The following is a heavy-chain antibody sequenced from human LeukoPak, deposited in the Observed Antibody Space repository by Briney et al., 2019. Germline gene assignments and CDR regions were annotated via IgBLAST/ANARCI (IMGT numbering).Heavy chain of an antibody. CDR3: SRDLSLVGPAANFDY. CDR1: GCTFTNYV. J-gene: IGHJ4*02. CDR2: INDDNDNT. Sequence: ASVTDTFLSTGCTFTNYVLDGLGQPPARGGAGVGCINDDNDNTKYAQKLHGRVTMTTDTSTSTAYMELMGLRSDDTAEYYCSRDLSLVGPAANFDYWGQGTLVTVSS. V-gene: IGHV1-18*01. D-gene: IGHD2-2*01.